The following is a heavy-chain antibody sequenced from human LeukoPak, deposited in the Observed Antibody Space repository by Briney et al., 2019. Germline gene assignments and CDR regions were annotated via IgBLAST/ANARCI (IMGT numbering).Heavy chain of an antibody. CDR2: ISGSGYST. Sequence: PGGSLRLSCAASGFTFSSYAMSWVRQPPGKGLEWVSVISGSGYSTYYADSVKGRFTISRDNSKNTLYLQMNSLRAEDTAVYYCAKDRSGSTAEYFQDWGQGTLVTVSS. CDR1: GFTFSSYA. CDR3: AKDRSGSTAEYFQD. V-gene: IGHV3-23*01. J-gene: IGHJ1*01. D-gene: IGHD3-10*01.